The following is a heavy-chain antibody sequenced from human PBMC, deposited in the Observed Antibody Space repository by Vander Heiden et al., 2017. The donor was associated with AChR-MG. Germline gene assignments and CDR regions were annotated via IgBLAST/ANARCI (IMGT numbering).Heavy chain of an antibody. V-gene: IGHV3-30*18. J-gene: IGHJ4*02. Sequence: QVQLVESGGGVVQPGRSLRLSWAASGFTFSSYGMHWVRQAPGKGLEWVAVISYDGSNKYYADSVKGRFTISRDNSKNTLYLQMNSLRAEDTAVYYCAKAGSPFDYWGQGTLVTVSS. CDR3: AKAGSPFDY. CDR1: GFTFSSYG. CDR2: ISYDGSNK.